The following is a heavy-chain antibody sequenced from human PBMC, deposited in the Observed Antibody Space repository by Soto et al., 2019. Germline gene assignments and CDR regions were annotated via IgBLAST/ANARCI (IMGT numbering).Heavy chain of an antibody. CDR1: GFTFSSYG. CDR2: SSATGAGT. V-gene: IGHV3-23*01. J-gene: IGHJ4*02. D-gene: IGHD1-26*01. Sequence: EVQLLESGGGLVQPGGSLRLSCAASGFTFSSYGMTWVRQAPGKGREWVSFSSATGAGTYYADSGKGRFTISRDNSKNTLYLQMTSLRADDTAVYYCAKDRRAGGNYGLYSDFWGQGDLVIVSS. CDR3: AKDRRAGGNYGLYSDF.